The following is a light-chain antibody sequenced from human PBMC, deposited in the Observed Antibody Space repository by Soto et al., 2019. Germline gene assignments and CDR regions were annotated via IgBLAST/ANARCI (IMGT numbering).Light chain of an antibody. CDR2: GAS. V-gene: IGKV3-20*01. CDR1: QTVSSNS. J-gene: IGKJ1*01. CDR3: QHYNSYSEA. Sequence: EIVLTQSPGTLSLSPGERATLSCRASQTVSSNSLAWYHQKPGQAPRLLIYGASSRATGIPDRFSGSGSGTDFTLTISRLEPEDFATYYCQHYNSYSEAFGQGTKVDIK.